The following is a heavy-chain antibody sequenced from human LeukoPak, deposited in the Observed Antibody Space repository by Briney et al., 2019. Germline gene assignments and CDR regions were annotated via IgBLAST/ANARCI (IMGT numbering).Heavy chain of an antibody. CDR3: AKADGSRITIFVPPLDY. V-gene: IGHV3-23*01. D-gene: IGHD3-3*01. Sequence: GGSLRLSCAASGFTVCRKYMSWVRQAPGKGLEWVSAISGSGGSTYYADSVKGRFTISRDNSKNTLYLQMNSLRAEDTAVYYCAKADGSRITIFVPPLDYWGQGTLVTVSS. CDR2: ISGSGGST. CDR1: GFTVCRKY. J-gene: IGHJ4*02.